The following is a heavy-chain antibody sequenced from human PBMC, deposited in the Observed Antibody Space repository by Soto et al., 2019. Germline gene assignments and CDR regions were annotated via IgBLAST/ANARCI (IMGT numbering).Heavy chain of an antibody. CDR2: ISAYNGNT. J-gene: IGHJ5*02. CDR3: ARFSPVAGTRDWFDP. D-gene: IGHD6-19*01. V-gene: IGHV1-18*04. CDR1: GYTFTSYA. Sequence: QVQLVQSGAEVKKPGASVKVSCKASGYTFTSYAISWVRQAPGQGLEWMGWISAYNGNTNYAQKLQGRVTMTTDTSTSTAYMELRSLRSDDTAVYYCARFSPVAGTRDWFDPWGQGTLVTVSS.